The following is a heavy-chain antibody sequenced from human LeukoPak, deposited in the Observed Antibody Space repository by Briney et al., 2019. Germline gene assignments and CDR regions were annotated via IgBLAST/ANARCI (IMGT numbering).Heavy chain of an antibody. CDR2: TRNKANSYTT. CDR1: GFTFSDHY. V-gene: IGHV3-72*01. D-gene: IGHD5-18*01. Sequence: PGGSLRLSXAASGFTFSDHYMDWVRQAPGKGMEWVGRTRNKANSYTTECAASVKGRFIISRDDSRNSLYLQMNSLKTEDSAVYYCARVKAGGYSYGFDYWGQGILVTVSS. J-gene: IGHJ4*02. CDR3: ARVKAGGYSYGFDY.